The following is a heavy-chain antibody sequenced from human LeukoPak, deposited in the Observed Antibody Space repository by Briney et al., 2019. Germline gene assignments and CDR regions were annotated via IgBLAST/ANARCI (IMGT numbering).Heavy chain of an antibody. D-gene: IGHD1-26*01. J-gene: IGHJ6*02. CDR3: AKQGSLVVGATPYYYYGMDV. CDR1: GFTFSSYG. CDR2: ISYDGSNK. V-gene: IGHV3-30*18. Sequence: PGGSLRLSCAASGFTFSSYGMHWVRQAPGKGLEWVAVISYDGSNKYYADSVKGRFTISRDNSKNTLYLQMNSLRAEDTAVYYCAKQGSLVVGATPYYYYGMDVWGQGTTVTVSS.